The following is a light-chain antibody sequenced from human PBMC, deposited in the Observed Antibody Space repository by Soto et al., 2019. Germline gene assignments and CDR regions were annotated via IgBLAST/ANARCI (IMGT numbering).Light chain of an antibody. J-gene: IGKJ1*01. CDR1: QSVSNNY. V-gene: IGKV3-20*01. Sequence: EVVMTQSPATLSVSQGERATLSCRASQSVSNNYLAWYQQKPGQAPRLLIYGASNRATGIPDRFSGSGSGTDFTLTISRLEPEDFAVYYCQQYGSSGTLGQGTKVDIK. CDR3: QQYGSSGT. CDR2: GAS.